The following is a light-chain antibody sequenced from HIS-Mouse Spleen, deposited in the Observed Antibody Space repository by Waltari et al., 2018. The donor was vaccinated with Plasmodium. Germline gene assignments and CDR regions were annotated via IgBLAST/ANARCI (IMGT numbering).Light chain of an antibody. CDR2: KDS. CDR1: VLAKKNY. Sequence: SYELTQPSSVSVSPGQTARITCSGDVLAKKNYDRWFQQKPGQAPGLVIYKDSERPSGIPERFSGSSSGTTVTLTISGAQVEDEADYYCYSAADNNLVFGGGTKLTVL. V-gene: IGLV3-27*01. CDR3: YSAADNNLV. J-gene: IGLJ3*02.